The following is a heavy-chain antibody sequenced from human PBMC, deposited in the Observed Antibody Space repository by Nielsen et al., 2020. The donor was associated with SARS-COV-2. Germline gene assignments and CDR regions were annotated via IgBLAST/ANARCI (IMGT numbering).Heavy chain of an antibody. D-gene: IGHD3-22*01. CDR1: GFTFGDYA. Sequence: GGSLRLSCTASGFTFGDYAMSWFRQAPGKGLEWVGFIRSKAYGGTTEYAASVKGRFTISRDDSKSIAYLQMNSLKTEDTAVYYCTGDYYDSSGYTKFDYWGQGTLVTVSS. CDR2: IRSKAYGGTT. CDR3: TGDYYDSSGYTKFDY. J-gene: IGHJ4*02. V-gene: IGHV3-49*03.